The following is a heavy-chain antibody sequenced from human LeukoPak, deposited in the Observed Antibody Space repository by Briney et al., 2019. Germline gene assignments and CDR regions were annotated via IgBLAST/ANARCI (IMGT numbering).Heavy chain of an antibody. V-gene: IGHV3-30-3*01. CDR3: ATLYCGGDCYWGYFDY. CDR2: ISYDGSNK. CDR1: GFTFSSYA. Sequence: SXRLSCAASGFTFSSYAMHWVRQAPGKGLEWVAVISYDGSNKYYADSVKGRFTISRDNSKNTLYLQMNSLRAEDTAVYYCATLYCGGDCYWGYFDYWGQGTLVTVSS. J-gene: IGHJ4*02. D-gene: IGHD2-21*02.